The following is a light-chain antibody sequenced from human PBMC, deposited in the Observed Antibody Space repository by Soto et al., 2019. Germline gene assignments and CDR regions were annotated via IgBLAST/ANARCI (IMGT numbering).Light chain of an antibody. CDR2: VKSDGSH. CDR1: SGHSDYA. Sequence: QSVLTQSPSASDALGASVKLTCTLSSGHSDYAIAWHQQQPEKGPRYLMKVKSDGSHSKGDGIPDRFSGSSSGAERYLMISSLQSEDEADYYCQTWGTGIQVFGGGTKLTVL. J-gene: IGLJ2*01. V-gene: IGLV4-69*01. CDR3: QTWGTGIQV.